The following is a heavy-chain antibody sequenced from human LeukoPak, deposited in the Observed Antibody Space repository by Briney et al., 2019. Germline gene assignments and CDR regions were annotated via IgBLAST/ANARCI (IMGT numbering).Heavy chain of an antibody. CDR3: AAGIEAGGLGDY. Sequence: GSSVTVSCKASGGTFSSCAISWVRQAPGQGLEWMGGIIPIFGTANYAQKFQGRVTITADKSTSTAYMELSSLRSEDTAVYYCAAGIEAGGLGDYWGQATLVTVSS. CDR2: IIPIFGTA. V-gene: IGHV1-69*06. J-gene: IGHJ4*02. D-gene: IGHD6-13*01. CDR1: GGTFSSCA.